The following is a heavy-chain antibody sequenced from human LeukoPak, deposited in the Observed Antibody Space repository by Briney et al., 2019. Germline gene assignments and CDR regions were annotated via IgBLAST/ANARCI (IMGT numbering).Heavy chain of an antibody. D-gene: IGHD3-16*01. J-gene: IGHJ4*02. CDR3: ARTALFGGRLTTPGLDY. Sequence: GGSLRLSCAASGFTFSTFAMIWVRQPPGKGLEWVSSIFPSGGEIHYADSVRGRFTISRDNSKSILSLQMNSLRAEDTAVYYCARTALFGGRLTTPGLDYWGQGTLVTVSS. CDR1: GFTFSTFA. CDR2: IFPSGGEI. V-gene: IGHV3-23*01.